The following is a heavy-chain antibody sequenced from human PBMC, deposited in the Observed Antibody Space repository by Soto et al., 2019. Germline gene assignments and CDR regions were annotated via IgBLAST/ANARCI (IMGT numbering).Heavy chain of an antibody. CDR3: ARRGGGVVLAATTPFDY. V-gene: IGHV4-4*02. J-gene: IGHJ4*02. CDR1: SGSISTANW. Sequence: QVPLQESGPRLVRPSGTLSLTCTVSSGSISTANWWSWVRQPPGRGLEWIGEIYHSGSTNYNLSLKSRVTLSVDKSKNQFSLSLTPVTAADTAIYYCARRGGGVVLAATTPFDYWGQGTLVTVSS. CDR2: IYHSGST. D-gene: IGHD2-15*01.